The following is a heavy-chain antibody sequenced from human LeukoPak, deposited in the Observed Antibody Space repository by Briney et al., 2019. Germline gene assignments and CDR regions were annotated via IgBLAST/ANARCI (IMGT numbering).Heavy chain of an antibody. J-gene: IGHJ4*02. CDR3: VRGNSSGYYPFDY. Sequence: IGYIYYSGSTNYNPSLKSRVTISVDTSKNQFSLKLSSVTAADTAVYYCVRGNSSGYYPFDYWGQGTLVTVSS. CDR2: IYYSGST. V-gene: IGHV4-61*06. D-gene: IGHD3-22*01.